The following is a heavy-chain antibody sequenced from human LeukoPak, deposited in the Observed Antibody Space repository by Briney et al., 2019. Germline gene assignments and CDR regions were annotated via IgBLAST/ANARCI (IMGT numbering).Heavy chain of an antibody. J-gene: IGHJ4*02. CDR1: GYTFTGYY. V-gene: IGHV1-2*02. CDR2: INPNSGGT. CDR3: ARDFANYGGKADY. D-gene: IGHD4-23*01. Sequence: ASVKVSCKASGYTFTGYYMHWVRQAPGQGLEWMGWINPNSGGTNYAQKFQGRVTMTRDTSISTAYMELGRLRSDDTAVYYCARDFANYGGKADYWGQGTLVTVSS.